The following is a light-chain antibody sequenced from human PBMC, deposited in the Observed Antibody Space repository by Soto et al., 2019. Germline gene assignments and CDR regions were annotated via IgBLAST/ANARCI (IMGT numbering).Light chain of an antibody. CDR1: RSVSSD. CDR2: DAS. V-gene: IGKV3-11*01. Sequence: EIVLTQSPATLSLSPGERATLSCGASRSVSSDLAWYQQKPGQAPRLLLYDASYRATGITARFSGSGSGTDITHPIISLEPDDVAVYCCQHRRYWTTRLTFGGGTKVDIK. J-gene: IGKJ4*01. CDR3: QHRRYWTTRLT.